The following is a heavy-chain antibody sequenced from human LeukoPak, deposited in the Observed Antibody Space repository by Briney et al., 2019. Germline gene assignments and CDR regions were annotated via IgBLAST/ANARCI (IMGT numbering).Heavy chain of an antibody. CDR3: ARHPTNYYDSSGSLGYFDY. V-gene: IGHV1-69*04. D-gene: IGHD3-22*01. CDR1: GGTFSSYA. CDR2: IIPILGIA. J-gene: IGHJ4*02. Sequence: SVKVSCKASGGTFSSYAISWVRQAPGQGLEWMGRIIPILGIANYAQKFQGRVTITADKSTSTAYMELSSLRSEDTAVYYCARHPTNYYDSSGSLGYFDYWDQGTLVTVSS.